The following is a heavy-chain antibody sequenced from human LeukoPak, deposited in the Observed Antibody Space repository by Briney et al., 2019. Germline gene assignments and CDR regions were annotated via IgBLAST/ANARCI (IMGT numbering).Heavy chain of an antibody. J-gene: IGHJ3*02. CDR1: GFTFTKYW. CDR3: AKGLSGSYYESAFDI. D-gene: IGHD1-26*01. V-gene: IGHV3-9*03. Sequence: HPGGSLRLSCAASGFTFTKYWMTWVRQAPGKGLEWVSGISWNSGSIGYADSVKGRFTISRDNAKNSLYLQMNSLRAEDMALYYCAKGLSGSYYESAFDIWGQGTMVTVSS. CDR2: ISWNSGSI.